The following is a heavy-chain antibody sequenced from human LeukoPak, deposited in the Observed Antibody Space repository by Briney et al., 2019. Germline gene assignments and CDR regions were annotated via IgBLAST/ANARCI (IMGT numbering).Heavy chain of an antibody. V-gene: IGHV3-23*01. Sequence: GGSLRLSCAASGFTFSSYAMSWVRQAPGKGLEWVSCISGSGGSTYYADSVEGRFTISRDNSKNTLYLQMDSLRAEDTAVYYCAKCSGGSCYSAQDYWGQGTLVTVSS. CDR2: ISGSGGST. CDR3: AKCSGGSCYSAQDY. CDR1: GFTFSSYA. D-gene: IGHD2-15*01. J-gene: IGHJ4*02.